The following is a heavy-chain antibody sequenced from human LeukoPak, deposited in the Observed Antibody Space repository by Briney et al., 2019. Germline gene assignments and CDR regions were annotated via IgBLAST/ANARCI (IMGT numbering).Heavy chain of an antibody. D-gene: IGHD3-22*01. Sequence: GESLKISCKGSGYSFTSYWIGWVRPMPGKGLEWMGIIYPGDSDTRYSPSFQGQVTISADKSISTAYLQWSSLKASDTAMYYCARHAIDDSSGYYYDAFDIWGQGTMVTVSS. CDR2: IYPGDSDT. CDR3: ARHAIDDSSGYYYDAFDI. V-gene: IGHV5-51*01. J-gene: IGHJ3*02. CDR1: GYSFTSYW.